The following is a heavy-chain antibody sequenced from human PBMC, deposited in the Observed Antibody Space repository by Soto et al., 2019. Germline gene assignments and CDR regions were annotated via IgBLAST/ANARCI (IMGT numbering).Heavy chain of an antibody. CDR3: AKNGQPPYYYYGLDV. J-gene: IGHJ6*02. V-gene: IGHV1-18*01. Sequence: QGHLVQSGAEVKKPGTSVKVSCKASGYTFTRYGISWVRQAPGQGLEWMGWISGYNGDTNYAQNLQGRVTITIDTSTSTAYMELRSLTSDDTAVYYCAKNGQPPYYYYGLDVWCQGTTVTVSS. CDR1: GYTFTRYG. D-gene: IGHD2-8*01. CDR2: ISGYNGDT.